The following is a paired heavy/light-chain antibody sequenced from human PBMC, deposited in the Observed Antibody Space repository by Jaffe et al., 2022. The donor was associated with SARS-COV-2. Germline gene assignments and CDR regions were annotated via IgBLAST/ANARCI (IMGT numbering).Heavy chain of an antibody. J-gene: IGHJ4*02. CDR3: ARDAYSGPSGYYSTRDYFDR. D-gene: IGHD3-22*01. CDR2: IGTDGNNK. Sequence: QVQLVESGGGVVQPGRSLRLSCATSGFIFSTYAMHWVRQTPGKGLEWVAVIGTDGNNKYYADSVKGRFTISRDNSKSTLYLQMNSLRAEDTALYYCARDAYSGPSGYYSTRDYFDRWGQGTLVTVSS. V-gene: IGHV3-30-3*01. CDR1: GFIFSTYA.
Light chain of an antibody. CDR1: QSIGSH. CDR2: DVS. CDR3: QQRSDWPLT. Sequence: EIVLTQSPATLSLSPGERATLSCRASQSIGSHLAWYQQKPGQAPRLLIYDVSKRATGIPARFSGSGSGTDFTLTISSLEPEEFAVYFCQQRSDWPLTFGGGTKVEI. J-gene: IGKJ4*01. V-gene: IGKV3-11*01.